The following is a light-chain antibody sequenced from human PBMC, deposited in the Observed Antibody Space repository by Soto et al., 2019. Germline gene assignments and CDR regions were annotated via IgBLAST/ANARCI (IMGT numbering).Light chain of an antibody. CDR2: KAS. V-gene: IGKV1-5*03. CDR1: QSVSSS. CDR3: QQYNSYLFS. J-gene: IGKJ3*01. Sequence: TQSPGTLSLSPGERATLSCRASQSVSSSYLAWYQQKPGKAPKVLISKASSLESGVPSRFSASASGTEFTLTISSLQPDDFATYYCQQYNSYLFSFGPGTTVYVK.